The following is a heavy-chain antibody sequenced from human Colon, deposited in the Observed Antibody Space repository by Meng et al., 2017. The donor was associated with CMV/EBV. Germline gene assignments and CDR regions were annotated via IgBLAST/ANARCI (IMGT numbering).Heavy chain of an antibody. V-gene: IGHV3-23*01. CDR1: GFTFRNYA. J-gene: IGHJ4*02. CDR2: ISGSGGTR. CDR3: AKEGMPASIPYFDT. Sequence: GESLKISCAASGFTFRNYAMSWVRQAPGKGLEWVSSISGSGGTRDYADSVRGRFTISRDNSKRTVFLQMNSLRAGDTAVYYCAKEGMPASIPYFDTWGQGTLVTVSS. D-gene: IGHD2-2*01.